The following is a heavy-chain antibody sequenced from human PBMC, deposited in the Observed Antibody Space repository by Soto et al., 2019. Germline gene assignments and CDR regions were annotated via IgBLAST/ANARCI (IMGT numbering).Heavy chain of an antibody. V-gene: IGHV3-74*01. Sequence: EVQLVESGGGLVQPGGSLRLSCAASGFTFSNYWMHWVRQAPGKGLVWVSRVNTDGSYTNYADSVKGRFTISRDNAKNTLYRQMNSLRAEDTAVYYCARLPYCSTTSCFPNGYNWFDPWGQGTLVTVSS. CDR2: VNTDGSYT. CDR3: ARLPYCSTTSCFPNGYNWFDP. J-gene: IGHJ5*02. D-gene: IGHD2-2*01. CDR1: GFTFSNYW.